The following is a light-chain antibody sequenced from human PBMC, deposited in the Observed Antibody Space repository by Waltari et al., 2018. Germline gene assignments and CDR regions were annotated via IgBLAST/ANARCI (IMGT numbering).Light chain of an antibody. V-gene: IGLV2-14*03. Sequence: QSALTQPASVSGSPGPSITHSSPGTRRYVGGYNYVSWCQQPPGKAPKLVIYDVNNRPSGVSNRFSGSKSGNTASLTISGLQTEDEADYYCSSYTTSGTWVFGGGTKLAVL. J-gene: IGLJ3*02. CDR2: DVN. CDR1: RRYVGGYNY. CDR3: SSYTTSGTWV.